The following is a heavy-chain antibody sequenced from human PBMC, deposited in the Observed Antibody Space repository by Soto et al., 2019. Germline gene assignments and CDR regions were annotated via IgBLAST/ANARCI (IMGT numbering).Heavy chain of an antibody. Sequence: GGSLRLSCAASGFTFSSSAMSWVRQAPGKGLEWVSVIIVTGGSIYYAVSLRGRFIISRDISKDTLFLEMNSVRAEDTAMYFCAKVARGGYCTSITCYFNWFDPWGQGTLVTVSS. CDR3: AKVARGGYCTSITCYFNWFDP. D-gene: IGHD2-2*01. CDR1: GFTFSSSA. CDR2: IIVTGGSI. V-gene: IGHV3-23*01. J-gene: IGHJ5*02.